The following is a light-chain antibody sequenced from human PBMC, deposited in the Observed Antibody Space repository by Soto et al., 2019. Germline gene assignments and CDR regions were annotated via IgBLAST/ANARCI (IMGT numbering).Light chain of an antibody. V-gene: IGLV2-14*01. CDR3: NPYTNTNIYV. CDR2: DVT. J-gene: IGLJ1*01. Sequence: QSVLTQPASVSGSPGQSITISCTGTSSDVGDHNYVSWYQQYPGKAPKLMIYDVTNRPSGVSNRFSGPKSGNTASLPISGLQAEDEADNYCNPYTNTNIYVSAPGTKLT. CDR1: SSDVGDHNY.